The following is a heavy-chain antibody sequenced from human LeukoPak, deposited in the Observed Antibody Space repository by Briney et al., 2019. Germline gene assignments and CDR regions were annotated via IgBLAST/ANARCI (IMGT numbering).Heavy chain of an antibody. D-gene: IGHD3-16*01. V-gene: IGHV4-4*07. CDR2: VYNSGTT. J-gene: IGHJ4*02. Sequence: SETLSLTCTVSGGSISSYYWSWIRQPAGKGLEWIGRVYNSGTTGYNPSLQSRVTMSIDRSKIQFSLKLRSVTAADTAVYYCARITGGAWTSFDHWGRGILVTVSS. CDR1: GGSISSYY. CDR3: ARITGGAWTSFDH.